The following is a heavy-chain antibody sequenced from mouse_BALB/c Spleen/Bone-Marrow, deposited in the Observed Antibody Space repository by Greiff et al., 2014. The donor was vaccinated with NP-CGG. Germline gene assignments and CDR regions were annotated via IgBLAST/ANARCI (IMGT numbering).Heavy chain of an antibody. CDR3: VREGGYAMDY. J-gene: IGHJ4*01. V-gene: IGHV2-9-2*01. Sequence: QVQLKESGPGLVSPSQSLSITCTVSGFSFSSYDISWIRQPPGKGLEWLGIIWTGGGTNYNSAFMSRLSITKDNSKSQVFLKMNSLQTDDTAIYYCVREGGYAMDYWGQGTSVTVSS. CDR1: GFSFSSYD. CDR2: IWTGGGT.